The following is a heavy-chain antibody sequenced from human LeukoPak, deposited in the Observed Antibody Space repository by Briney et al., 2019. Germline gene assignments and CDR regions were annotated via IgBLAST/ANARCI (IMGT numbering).Heavy chain of an antibody. CDR1: GYTFTGYY. D-gene: IGHD3-22*01. V-gene: IGHV1-2*02. CDR2: INPNSGGT. J-gene: IGHJ4*02. CDR3: AKGADSSGYCPGDY. Sequence: ASVKVSRKASGYTFTGYYMHWVRQAPGQGLEWMGWINPNSGGTEYSQKFQGRVTMTRDTSISTAYMELSRLRSDDTAVYYCAKGADSSGYCPGDYWGQGTLVTVSS.